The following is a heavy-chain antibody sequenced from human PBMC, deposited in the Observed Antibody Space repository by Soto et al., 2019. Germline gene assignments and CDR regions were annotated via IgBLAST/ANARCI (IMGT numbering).Heavy chain of an antibody. V-gene: IGHV1-69*01. CDR1: GGTFSSYA. Sequence: QVQLVQSGAEVKKPGSSVKVSCKASGGTFSSYAISWVRQAPGQGLEWMGGIIPIFGTANYAQKLQGRVLITAGESTSTAYMELSSLRSEDTDVYYCARAPGVVVVAATPGSWFDPCGQGTLVTVSS. CDR3: ARAPGVVVVAATPGSWFDP. J-gene: IGHJ5*02. CDR2: IIPIFGTA. D-gene: IGHD2-15*01.